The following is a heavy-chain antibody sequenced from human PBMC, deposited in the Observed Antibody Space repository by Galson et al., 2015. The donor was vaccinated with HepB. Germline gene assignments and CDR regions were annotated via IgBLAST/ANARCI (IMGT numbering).Heavy chain of an antibody. CDR3: AKGYDSTGYYSFDY. V-gene: IGHV3-30*18. Sequence: SLRLSCAASGFTFSHYGMHWVRQAPGKGLEWVTVVSYDGNLDHYAESVKGRFTISRDNSRNTLYLQMNSLRAKDTAVYFCAKGYDSTGYYSFDYWGQGTPVTVSA. J-gene: IGHJ4*02. D-gene: IGHD3-9*01. CDR1: GFTFSHYG. CDR2: VSYDGNLD.